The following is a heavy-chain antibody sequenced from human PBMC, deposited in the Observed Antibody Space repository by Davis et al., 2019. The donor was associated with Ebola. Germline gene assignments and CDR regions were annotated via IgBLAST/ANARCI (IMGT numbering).Heavy chain of an antibody. CDR1: GGSISSYY. D-gene: IGHD5/OR15-5a*01. CDR3: ARRTRSAMSTIFHDAFDI. CDR2: IYYSGSP. J-gene: IGHJ3*02. Sequence: GSLRLSCTVSGGSISSYYWSWIRQPPGKGLEWIGYIYYSGSPHYHPSLKSRVTISVDTSKNQFSLKLSSVTAADTAVYYCARRTRSAMSTIFHDAFDIWGQGTMVTVSS. V-gene: IGHV4-59*08.